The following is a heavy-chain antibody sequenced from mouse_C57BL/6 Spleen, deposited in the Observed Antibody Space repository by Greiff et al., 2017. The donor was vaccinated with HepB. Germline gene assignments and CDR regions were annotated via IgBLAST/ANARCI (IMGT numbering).Heavy chain of an antibody. D-gene: IGHD2-4*01. CDR3: AKDDYDNDAY. J-gene: IGHJ3*01. CDR1: GYTFTSYG. Sequence: QVQLQQSGAELARPGASVKLSCKASGYTFTSYGISWVKQSTGQGLEWIGEIYPRSGNTYYNEKFKGKATLTADKSSSTAYMELRSLTSEDSAVYFCAKDDYDNDAYWGQGTLVTVSA. CDR2: IYPRSGNT. V-gene: IGHV1-81*01.